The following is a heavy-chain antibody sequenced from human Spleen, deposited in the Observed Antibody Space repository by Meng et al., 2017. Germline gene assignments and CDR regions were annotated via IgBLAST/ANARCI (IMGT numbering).Heavy chain of an antibody. CDR1: GFTFSSYA. J-gene: IGHJ4*02. CDR3: ARGIQIWQY. D-gene: IGHD5-18*01. Sequence: EVQLVESGGGLVQPGESLRLSCAASGFTFSSYAMSWIRQAPGKGLEWISYISSSGNTMYYADSVKGRFTISRDNAKNSLYLQMNNLRAEDTAVYYCARGIQIWQYWGQGTLVTVYS. V-gene: IGHV3-48*04. CDR2: ISSSGNTM.